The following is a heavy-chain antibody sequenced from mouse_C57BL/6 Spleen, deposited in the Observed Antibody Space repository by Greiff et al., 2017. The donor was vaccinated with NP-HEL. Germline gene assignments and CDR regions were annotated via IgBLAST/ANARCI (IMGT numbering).Heavy chain of an antibody. CDR2: ISDGGSYT. Sequence: EVKLVESGGGLVKPGGSLKLSCAASGFTFSSYAMSWVRQTPEKRLEWVATISDGGSYTYYPDNVKGRFTISRDNAKNNLYLQMSHLKSEDTAMYYCARAPGYYGSSYDAMDYWGQGTSVTVSS. CDR3: ARAPGYYGSSYDAMDY. V-gene: IGHV5-4*03. D-gene: IGHD1-1*01. CDR1: GFTFSSYA. J-gene: IGHJ4*01.